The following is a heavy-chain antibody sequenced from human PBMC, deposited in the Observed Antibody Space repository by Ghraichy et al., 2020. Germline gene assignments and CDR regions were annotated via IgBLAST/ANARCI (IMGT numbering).Heavy chain of an antibody. D-gene: IGHD3-22*01. CDR1: GFTFSSYW. CDR3: ARAYYYDSSGYYPPDAFDI. V-gene: IGHV3-74*01. Sequence: GGSLRLSCAASGFTFSSYWMHWVRQAPGKGLVWVSRINSDGSSTSYADSVKGRFTISRDNAKNTLYLQMNSLRAEDTAVYYCARAYYYDSSGYYPPDAFDIWGQGTMVTVSS. J-gene: IGHJ3*02. CDR2: INSDGSST.